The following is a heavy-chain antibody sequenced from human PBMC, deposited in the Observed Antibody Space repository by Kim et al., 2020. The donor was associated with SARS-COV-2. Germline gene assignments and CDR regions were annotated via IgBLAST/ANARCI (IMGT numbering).Heavy chain of an antibody. CDR3: ARDRSSGWSPYFDS. CDR2: LYSGGST. CDR1: GLLVSNTF. D-gene: IGHD6-19*01. Sequence: GGSLRLSCAASGLLVSNTFMTWIRQAPGKGLEWVSVLYSGGSTYYADSVKGRFTISKDNSKNTVYLQMDSLRTEDTAMYYCARDRSSGWSPYFDSWGQGALVTVSS. J-gene: IGHJ4*02. V-gene: IGHV3-53*01.